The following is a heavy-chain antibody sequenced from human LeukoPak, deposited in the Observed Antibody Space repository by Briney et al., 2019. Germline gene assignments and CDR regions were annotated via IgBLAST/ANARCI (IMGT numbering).Heavy chain of an antibody. CDR3: ARYRLGYLDH. J-gene: IGHJ4*02. V-gene: IGHV4-61*02. Sequence: SETLSLTCTVSGDSITSDNFFWTWIRQPAGKGLEWIGRVKPSGGTDYNPSLTRRVTISVDTSKTQYSLKLSSVTAAHTPVYYCARYRLGYLDHWGQGTLVTVSS. CDR2: VKPSGGT. CDR1: GDSITSDNFF. D-gene: IGHD5-12*01.